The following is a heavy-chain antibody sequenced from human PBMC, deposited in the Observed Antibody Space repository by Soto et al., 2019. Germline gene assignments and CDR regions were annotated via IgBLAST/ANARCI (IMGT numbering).Heavy chain of an antibody. J-gene: IGHJ5*02. CDR1: GGSISSYY. V-gene: IGHV4-59*01. Sequence: SETLSLTCTVSGGSISSYYWSWIRQPPGKGLEWIGYIYYSGSTNYNPSLKSRVTISVDTSKNQFSLKLSSVTAADTAVYYCARGLPELYYDMLFDPWGQGTLVTVSS. CDR2: IYYSGST. CDR3: ARGLPELYYDMLFDP. D-gene: IGHD3-22*01.